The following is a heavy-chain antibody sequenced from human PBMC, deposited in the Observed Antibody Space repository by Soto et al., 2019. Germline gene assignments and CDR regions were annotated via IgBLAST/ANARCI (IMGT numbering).Heavy chain of an antibody. V-gene: IGHV4-31*03. J-gene: IGHJ5*02. CDR3: ARDSTLPLTGNT. Sequence: PSETLSLTCTVSGGSISSGGYYWSWIRQHPGKGLEWIGYIYYSGSTYYNPSLKSRVTISVDTSKNQFSLKLSSVTAADTAVYYCARDSTLPLTGNTWGQGTLVTVSS. D-gene: IGHD3-9*01. CDR1: GGSISSGGYY. CDR2: IYYSGST.